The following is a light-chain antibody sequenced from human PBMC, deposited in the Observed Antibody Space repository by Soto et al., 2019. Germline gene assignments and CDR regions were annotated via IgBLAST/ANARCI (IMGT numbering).Light chain of an antibody. J-gene: IGKJ1*01. CDR2: GTS. V-gene: IGKV1-17*01. Sequence: DIQMTQFPSSLSASIGDRVTITCRTSQRISSYLNWYQQKPGKAPKLLIYGTSSLQSGVPSRFSGSGSGTDFTLTISSLQPEDFATYYCQQHNSYPVTFGQGTKVDIK. CDR3: QQHNSYPVT. CDR1: QRISSY.